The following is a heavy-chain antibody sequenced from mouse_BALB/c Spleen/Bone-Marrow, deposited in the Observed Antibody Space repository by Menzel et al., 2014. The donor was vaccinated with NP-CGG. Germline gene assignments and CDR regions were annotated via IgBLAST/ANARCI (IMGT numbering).Heavy chain of an antibody. CDR2: IWAGGST. CDR3: ATYDYDGRFDY. D-gene: IGHD2-4*01. CDR1: GFSLTNYG. J-gene: IGHJ2*01. Sequence: QVQLQQSGPGLVAPSQSLSITCTVSGFSLTNYGVHWIRQPPGKGLEWLGIIWAGGSTNYNSALMSRLSISKDISKSQVFFKMNSLQTDDTAIYYCATYDYDGRFDYWGQGTTLTVSS. V-gene: IGHV2-9*02.